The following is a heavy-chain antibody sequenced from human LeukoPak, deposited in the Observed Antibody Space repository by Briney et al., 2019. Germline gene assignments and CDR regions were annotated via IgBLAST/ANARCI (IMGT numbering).Heavy chain of an antibody. CDR2: ISYDVSNT. Sequence: PGRSLRLSCAAYGFTFSSNSMHWVRQAPGKGLEWVAVISYDVSNTYYADSVKGRFTISRDNSNNMLYLQMNSLRAEDTAVYYCAKPYYYGSRSYMEYCGQGTLFTVSS. V-gene: IGHV3-30*18. J-gene: IGHJ4*02. D-gene: IGHD3-10*01. CDR3: AKPYYYGSRSYMEY. CDR1: GFTFSSNS.